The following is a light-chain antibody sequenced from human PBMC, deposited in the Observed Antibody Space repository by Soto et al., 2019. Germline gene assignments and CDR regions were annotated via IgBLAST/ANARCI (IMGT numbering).Light chain of an antibody. V-gene: IGKV3-15*01. CDR1: QSVSSN. J-gene: IGKJ3*01. Sequence: EIVMTQSPATLSVSPGERATLSCRASQSVSSNLAWYQQKPGQAPRLLIYGASTRATGIPARFSGSGSGTEFPLTISSLRSEDLGVYYCHQYNNWPPITFGRGPEVDIK. CDR2: GAS. CDR3: HQYNNWPPIT.